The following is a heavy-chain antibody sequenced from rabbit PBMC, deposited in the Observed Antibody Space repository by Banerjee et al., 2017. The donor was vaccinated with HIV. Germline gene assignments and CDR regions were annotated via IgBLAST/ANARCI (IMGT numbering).Heavy chain of an antibody. Sequence: QEQLEESGGDLVKPGASLTLTCTASGFDFSSYGVSWVRQAPGKGLEWIGYIDPVFGSTYYASWVSGRFTISSHDAQNTLFLQLNSLTAADTATYFCVRRPYGSSTYYFNLWGPGTLVTVS. CDR1: GFDFSSYG. V-gene: IGHV1S47*01. D-gene: IGHD8-1*01. CDR3: VRRPYGSSTYYFNL. CDR2: IDPVFGST. J-gene: IGHJ4*01.